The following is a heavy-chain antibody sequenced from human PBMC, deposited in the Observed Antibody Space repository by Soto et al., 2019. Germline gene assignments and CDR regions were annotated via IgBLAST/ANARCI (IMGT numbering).Heavy chain of an antibody. J-gene: IGHJ3*02. V-gene: IGHV1-69*01. Sequence: PAQGREWMGGIIPIFGTANSAQKFTGRVTITADESTSTAYMELSSLRSEATAVYYCAIEAGYSSGCDVFEIWGQGTMVT. CDR3: AIEAGYSSGCDVFEI. D-gene: IGHD6-19*01. CDR2: IIPIFGTA.